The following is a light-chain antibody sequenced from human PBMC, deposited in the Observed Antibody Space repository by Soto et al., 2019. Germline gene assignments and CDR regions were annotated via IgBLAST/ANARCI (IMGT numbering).Light chain of an antibody. CDR3: ETWDSNTRV. J-gene: IGLJ2*01. Sequence: QLELTQSSSASASLGSSVKLTCTLSGGHSSYIIAWHQQQPGKAPRYLMKLEGSGSYNKGSGVPDRFSGSSSGADRYLTISNLQSEDEADYYCETWDSNTRVFGGGTKLTVL. CDR2: LEGSGSY. CDR1: GGHSSYI. V-gene: IGLV4-60*03.